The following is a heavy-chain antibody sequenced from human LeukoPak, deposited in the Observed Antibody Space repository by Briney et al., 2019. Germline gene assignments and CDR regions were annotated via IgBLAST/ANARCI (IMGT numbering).Heavy chain of an antibody. J-gene: IGHJ6*03. CDR2: IYYSGST. V-gene: IGHV4-59*01. CDR3: ARVPGCSSTSCYDYYYCMDV. CDR1: GGSISSYY. D-gene: IGHD2-2*01. Sequence: SETLSLTCTVSGGSISSYYWSWIRQPPGEGLEWIGYIYYSGSTNYNPSLKSRVTISVDTSKNQFSLKLSSVTAADTAVYYCARVPGCSSTSCYDYYYCMDVWGKGTTVTVSS.